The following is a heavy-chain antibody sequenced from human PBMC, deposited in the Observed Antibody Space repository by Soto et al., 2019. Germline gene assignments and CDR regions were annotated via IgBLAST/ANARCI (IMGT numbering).Heavy chain of an antibody. CDR2: IRSKAYVGTT. V-gene: IGHV3-49*05. CDR1: GFTFGDYA. Sequence: KPGGSLRLSCTAAGFTFGDYAMSWFRQAPGKGLEWVGFIRSKAYVGTTEYAASVKGRFTISRDDSKSIAYLQMNSLKTEDTAVYYCTTRLAVAGTWGMDVWGQGTTVTVSS. J-gene: IGHJ6*02. D-gene: IGHD6-19*01. CDR3: TTRLAVAGTWGMDV.